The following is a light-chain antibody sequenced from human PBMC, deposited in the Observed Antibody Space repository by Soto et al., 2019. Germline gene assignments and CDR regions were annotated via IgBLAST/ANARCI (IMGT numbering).Light chain of an antibody. V-gene: IGKV3-20*01. CDR1: QSVNSNY. CDR3: QQNGALRPT. J-gene: IGKJ1*01. CDR2: DAS. Sequence: EIVLTQSPGTLSLSPGERATLSCRASQSVNSNYLAWYQQKPAQAPRLLIYDASSRATGIPDRFSGSGSGTDFTLTISRLEPEDCAVDYGQQNGALRPTFGQGTKVESK.